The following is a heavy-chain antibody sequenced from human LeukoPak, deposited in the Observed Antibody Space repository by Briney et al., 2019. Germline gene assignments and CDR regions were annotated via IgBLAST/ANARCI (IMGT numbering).Heavy chain of an antibody. CDR2: INPNSGGT. CDR3: ARGYSSSWYVDYYYYMDV. CDR1: GYTFTGYY. D-gene: IGHD6-13*01. Sequence: ASVKVSCKASGYTFTGYYMHWVRQAPGQGLEWMGWINPNSGGTNYAQKFQGRVTMTRDTSISTAYMGLSRLRSDDTAVYYCARGYSSSWYVDYYYYMDVWGEATTVTISS. V-gene: IGHV1-2*02. J-gene: IGHJ6*03.